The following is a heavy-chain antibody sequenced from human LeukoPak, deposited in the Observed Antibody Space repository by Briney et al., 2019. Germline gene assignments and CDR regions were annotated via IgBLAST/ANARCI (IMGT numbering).Heavy chain of an antibody. CDR1: GFTFSNSW. V-gene: IGHV3-74*01. CDR3: ARGTAITAGIDY. D-gene: IGHD6-13*01. Sequence: GGSLRLSCAASGFTFSNSWMHWVRQAPGKGLVWVSHINTEGSAATYGDPAKGRFTVSRDNAKNTLFLQMSSLRVEDTGVYYCARGTAITAGIDYWGQGTLVTVSS. J-gene: IGHJ4*02. CDR2: INTEGSAA.